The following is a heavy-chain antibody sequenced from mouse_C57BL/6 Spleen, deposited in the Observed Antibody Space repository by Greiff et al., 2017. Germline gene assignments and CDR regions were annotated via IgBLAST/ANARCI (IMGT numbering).Heavy chain of an antibody. CDR1: GFNIKNTY. CDR2: IDPANGNP. D-gene: IGHD2-3*01. V-gene: IGHV14-3*01. J-gene: IGHJ1*03. Sequence: EVQLQQSVAELVRPGASVKLSCTASGFNIKNTYMHWVKQRPEQGLEWIGRIDPANGNPKSARKFQGQATITADTSSNTAYLQLSSLTSADTAIFYCSRSGDGYYYWYFDVWGTGTTVTVSS. CDR3: SRSGDGYYYWYFDV.